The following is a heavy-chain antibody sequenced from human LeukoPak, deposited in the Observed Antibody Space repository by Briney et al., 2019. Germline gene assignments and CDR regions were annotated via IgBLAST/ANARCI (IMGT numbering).Heavy chain of an antibody. V-gene: IGHV1-24*01. D-gene: IGHD5-12*01. CDR2: FDPEDGAT. Sequence: GASVKVSCKVSGYTLTELYMHWVRQAPGKGLEWMGGFDPEDGATIYAQKFQGRVTMTEDTSTDTAYMELSSLRSEDTAVYYCATVVLYRGYYLDYWGQGTLVTVSS. CDR1: GYTLTELY. J-gene: IGHJ4*02. CDR3: ATVVLYRGYYLDY.